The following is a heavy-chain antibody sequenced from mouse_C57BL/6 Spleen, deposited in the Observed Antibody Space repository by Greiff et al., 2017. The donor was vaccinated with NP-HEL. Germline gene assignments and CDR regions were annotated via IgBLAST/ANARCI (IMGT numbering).Heavy chain of an antibody. J-gene: IGHJ2*01. D-gene: IGHD1-1*01. CDR1: GFTFSNYW. Sequence: EVKVEESGGGLVQPGGSMKLSCVASGFTFSNYWMNWVRQSPEKGLEWVAQIRLKSDNYATHYAESVKGRFTISRDDSKSSVYLQMNNLRAEDTGIYYCSDDYYGSSLFDYWGQGTTLTVSS. CDR2: IRLKSDNYAT. CDR3: SDDYYGSSLFDY. V-gene: IGHV6-3*01.